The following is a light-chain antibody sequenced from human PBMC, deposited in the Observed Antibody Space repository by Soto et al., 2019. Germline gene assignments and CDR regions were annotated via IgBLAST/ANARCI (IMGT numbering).Light chain of an antibody. V-gene: IGKV3-20*01. CDR3: QQYGSSPYT. Sequence: EIVLTHSPGTLSLSPGERATLSCRASQSVSSNYLAWYQPKPGQTPRLVIYGASSRATGIPDRFSGSGSGTDFTVTISRLQPEDFAVYYCQQYGSSPYTFGQGTKLEIK. CDR1: QSVSSNY. CDR2: GAS. J-gene: IGKJ2*01.